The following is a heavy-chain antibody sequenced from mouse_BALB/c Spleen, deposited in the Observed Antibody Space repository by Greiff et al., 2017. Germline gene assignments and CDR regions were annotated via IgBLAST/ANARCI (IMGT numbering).Heavy chain of an antibody. V-gene: IGHV1-7*01. CDR2: INPSTGYT. CDR1: GYTFTSYW. Sequence: VQLVESGAELAKPGASVKMSCKASGYTFTSYWMHWVKQRPGQGLEWIGYINPSTGYTEYNQKFKDKATLTADKSSSTAYMQLSSLTSEDSAVYYCAIYYRYDDFDYWGQGTTLTVSS. CDR3: AIYYRYDDFDY. J-gene: IGHJ2*01. D-gene: IGHD2-14*01.